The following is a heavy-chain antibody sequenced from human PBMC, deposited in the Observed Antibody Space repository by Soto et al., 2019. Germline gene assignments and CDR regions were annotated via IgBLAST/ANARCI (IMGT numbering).Heavy chain of an antibody. J-gene: IGHJ4*02. CDR1: GFTFSSYW. D-gene: IGHD3-3*01. Sequence: EVQLVESGGGLVQPGGSLRLSCAASGFTFSSYWMSWVRQAPGKGLEWVANIKQDGSEKYYVDSVKGRFTISRDNAKNSLYLQMNSLRAEDTAVYYRARDRADPYDFWSGYSLDYWGQGTLVTVSS. CDR3: ARDRADPYDFWSGYSLDY. CDR2: IKQDGSEK. V-gene: IGHV3-7*01.